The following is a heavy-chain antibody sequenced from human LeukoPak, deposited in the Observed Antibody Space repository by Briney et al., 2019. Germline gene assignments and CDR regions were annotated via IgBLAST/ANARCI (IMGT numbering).Heavy chain of an antibody. V-gene: IGHV3-30*02. Sequence: PGESLRLSCAASGFTFSGSGMHWVRQAPGKGLEWVAFIRYHGSDKYYADSVKGRFTISRDNSKNTLYLQMSSLRPEDTSVYYCARSPTSWYFDYWGQGTLVTVSS. CDR3: ARSPTSWYFDY. J-gene: IGHJ4*02. CDR2: IRYHGSDK. D-gene: IGHD2-2*01. CDR1: GFTFSGSG.